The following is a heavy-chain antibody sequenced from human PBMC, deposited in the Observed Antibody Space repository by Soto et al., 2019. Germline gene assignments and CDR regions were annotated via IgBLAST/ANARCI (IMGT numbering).Heavy chain of an antibody. D-gene: IGHD6-13*01. CDR2: INAGNGNT. V-gene: IGHV1-3*01. CDR1: GYTFTSYA. J-gene: IGHJ4*02. Sequence: QVQLVQSGAEVKKPGASVKVSCKASGYTFTSYAMHWVRQAPGQRLEWMGWINAGNGNTKYSQKFQGRVTITRDTSARTAYMELSSLRSEDTAVYYCARDPAAAGSRYFDYWGQGTLVTVSS. CDR3: ARDPAAAGSRYFDY.